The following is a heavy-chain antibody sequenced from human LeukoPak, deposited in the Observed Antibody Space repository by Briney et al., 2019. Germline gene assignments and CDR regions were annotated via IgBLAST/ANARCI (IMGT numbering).Heavy chain of an antibody. V-gene: IGHV3-74*01. CDR2: IESDASNT. CDR1: GFAFGSHW. Sequence: GGSLRLSCAASGFAFGSHWMHWVRQAPGKGLVWVARIESDASNTRYADSVEGRFTISGDNANKTLYLQMNSLRAEDTAVYYCTRDGSGSRIPLDYWGQGTLVTVSS. J-gene: IGHJ4*02. CDR3: TRDGSGSRIPLDY. D-gene: IGHD1-26*01.